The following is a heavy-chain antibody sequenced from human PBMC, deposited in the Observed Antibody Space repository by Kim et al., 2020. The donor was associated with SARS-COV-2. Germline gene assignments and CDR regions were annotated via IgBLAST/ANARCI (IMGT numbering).Heavy chain of an antibody. J-gene: IGHJ4*02. CDR3: TRGGGYSSSWYSNPDY. D-gene: IGHD6-13*01. Sequence: SVKGRFTISRDDSKSIAYLKMNSLKTEDTAVYYCTRGGGYSSSWYSNPDYWGQGTLVTVSS. V-gene: IGHV3-49*02.